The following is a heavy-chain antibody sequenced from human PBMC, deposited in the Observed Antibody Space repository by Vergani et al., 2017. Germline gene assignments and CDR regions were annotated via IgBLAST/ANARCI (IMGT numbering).Heavy chain of an antibody. J-gene: IGHJ4*02. CDR3: ARAGRPIAARLYFDY. Sequence: EVQLLESAGDLVQPGGSLRLSCAASGFTFSSYAMHWVRQAPGKGLEYVSAISSNGGSTYYANSVKGRFTISRDNSKNTLYLQMNSLRAEDTAVYYCARAGRPIAARLYFDYWGQGTLVTVSS. CDR2: ISSNGGST. CDR1: GFTFSSYA. V-gene: IGHV3-64*01. D-gene: IGHD6-6*01.